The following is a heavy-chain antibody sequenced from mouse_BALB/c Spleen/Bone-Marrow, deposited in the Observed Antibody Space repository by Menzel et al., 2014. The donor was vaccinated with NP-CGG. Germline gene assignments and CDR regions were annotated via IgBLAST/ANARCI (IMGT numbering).Heavy chain of an antibody. V-gene: IGHV1-18*01. CDR1: VYSFTVYT. Sequence: VHVKQSGPELVKPGASVKISCKASVYSFTVYTMNWVKQSHEKNLEWIGLINPYNGGTSYNQKFKGKATLTVDKSSSTAYMELLSLTSEDSAVYYCAREDYSYAMDYWGQGTSVTVSS. J-gene: IGHJ4*01. CDR3: AREDYSYAMDY. CDR2: INPYNGGT.